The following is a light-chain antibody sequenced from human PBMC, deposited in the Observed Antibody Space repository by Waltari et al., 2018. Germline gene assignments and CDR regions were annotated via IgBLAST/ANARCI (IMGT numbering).Light chain of an antibody. J-gene: IGLJ1*01. CDR3: QSYDSSLSAFV. V-gene: IGLV1-40*01. Sequence: QSVLTQPPSVSGAPGQRVTISCSGSRSNIGAGYAVPWYQQLPGTAPKLFIFGNNNRPSGVPDRLSGSKSGTSASLVISGLQAEDEADYYCQSYDSSLSAFVFGTGTKVTVL. CDR1: RSNIGAGYA. CDR2: GNN.